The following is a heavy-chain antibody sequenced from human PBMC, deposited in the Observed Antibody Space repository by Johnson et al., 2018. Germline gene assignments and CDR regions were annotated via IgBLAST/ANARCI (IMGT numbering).Heavy chain of an antibody. Sequence: QVQLVQSGAEVKKPGSSVKVSCKASGGTFSSYAISWVRQAPGQGLEWMGGIIPIFGTANYAQKFQGRVTITADESTGTAYMELSSLRSEDTAVYYCARACASVGGGCYSFVAFDIWGQGTMVTVSS. D-gene: IGHD2-15*01. V-gene: IGHV1-69*01. CDR1: GGTFSSYA. CDR3: ARACASVGGGCYSFVAFDI. J-gene: IGHJ3*02. CDR2: IIPIFGTA.